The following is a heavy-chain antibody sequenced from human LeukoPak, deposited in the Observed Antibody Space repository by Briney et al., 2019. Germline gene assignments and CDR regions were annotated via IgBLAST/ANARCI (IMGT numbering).Heavy chain of an antibody. CDR2: ISGSGGST. J-gene: IGHJ4*02. CDR3: ARGNKIESSSWYALPPFDY. D-gene: IGHD6-13*01. Sequence: PGRSLRLSCAASGFTFSSYAMSWVRQAPGKGLEWVSTISGSGGSTYYADSVKGRFTISRDNSKNTLYLQMNSLRAEDTAVYYCARGNKIESSSWYALPPFDYWGQGTLVTVSS. CDR1: GFTFSSYA. V-gene: IGHV3-23*01.